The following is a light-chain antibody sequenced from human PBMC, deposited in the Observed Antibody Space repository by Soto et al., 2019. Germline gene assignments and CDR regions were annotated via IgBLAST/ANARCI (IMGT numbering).Light chain of an antibody. Sequence: IVLTQSPATLSLSPGERATLSCRPSHNVNRYLAWYQQRPGQAPRLLIYDASSRAAGIPARFSGSGSGTDFTLTINSLVPDDSAVYYCQERSGWPLTFGGGTKLEIK. J-gene: IGKJ4*01. V-gene: IGKV3-11*01. CDR2: DAS. CDR1: HNVNRY. CDR3: QERSGWPLT.